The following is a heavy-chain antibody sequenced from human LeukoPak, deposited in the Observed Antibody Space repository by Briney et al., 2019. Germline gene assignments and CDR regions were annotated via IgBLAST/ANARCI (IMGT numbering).Heavy chain of an antibody. J-gene: IGHJ4*02. CDR1: GFTFSSYA. Sequence: GGSLRLSCAASGFTFSSYAMSWVRQAPGKGLEWGSAISGSGGSTYYADSVKGRFTISRDNSKNTLYLQMNSLRAEDTAVYYCATRGVTATYYFDYWGQGTLVTVSS. V-gene: IGHV3-23*01. CDR2: ISGSGGST. CDR3: ATRGVTATYYFDY. D-gene: IGHD2-21*02.